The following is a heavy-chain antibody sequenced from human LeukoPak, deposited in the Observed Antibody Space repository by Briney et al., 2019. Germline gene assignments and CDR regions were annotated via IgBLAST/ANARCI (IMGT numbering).Heavy chain of an antibody. CDR1: GDFISSSNYY. Sequence: SETLSLTCTVSGDFISSSNYYWGWIRQPPGKGLDWIGNIYYTGKTYYNPSLNSRVTISTDTSNNQFSLKLSSVTAADTAVYYCARDRTGADAFDIWGQGTMVTVSS. V-gene: IGHV4-39*02. CDR2: IYYTGKT. J-gene: IGHJ3*02. CDR3: ARDRTGADAFDI. D-gene: IGHD1-1*01.